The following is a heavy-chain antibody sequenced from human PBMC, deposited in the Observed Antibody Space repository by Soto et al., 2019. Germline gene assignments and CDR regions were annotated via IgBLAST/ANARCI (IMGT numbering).Heavy chain of an antibody. CDR1: GDSISSASYF. D-gene: IGHD1-26*01. J-gene: IGHJ6*02. CDR3: ARGHRIVTQGGGNFYYYVYGMDV. Sequence: SETLSLTGTVPGDSISSASYFWSWIRPTPGKGLEGIGEINLGGITKLKPSLRSRVPISLDTSHKQFSLRLRSVTAADTAVYFCARGHRIVTQGGGNFYYYVYGMDVWGQGTTVTVS. V-gene: IGHV4-39*07. CDR2: INLGGIT.